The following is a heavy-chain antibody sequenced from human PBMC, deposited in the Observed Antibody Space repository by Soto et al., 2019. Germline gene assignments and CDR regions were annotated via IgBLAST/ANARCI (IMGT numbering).Heavy chain of an antibody. Sequence: SETLSLTCAVYGGSFSGYYWSWIRQPPGKGLEWIGEINHSGSTNYNPSLKSRVTISVDTSKNQFSLKLSSVTAADTAVYYCARGRWLQSPFDYWGQGTLVTVSS. CDR1: GGSFSGYY. CDR2: INHSGST. J-gene: IGHJ4*02. D-gene: IGHD5-12*01. V-gene: IGHV4-34*01. CDR3: ARGRWLQSPFDY.